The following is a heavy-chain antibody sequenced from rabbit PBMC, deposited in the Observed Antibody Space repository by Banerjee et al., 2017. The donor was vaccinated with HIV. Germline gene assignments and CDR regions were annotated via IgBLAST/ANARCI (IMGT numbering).Heavy chain of an antibody. D-gene: IGHD6-1*01. CDR3: ARAAGYAGYGYATGFDL. Sequence: QEQLEESGGGLVQPGGSLTLTCTASGFDFSSYGVSWVRQAPGKGLEWIGYIDPFFGTTYYATWVNGRFTISSHHAQNMLYLLLNSLTAADTATYFCARAAGYAGYGYATGFDLWGPGTLVTVS. V-gene: IGHV1S47*01. J-gene: IGHJ4*01. CDR2: IDPFFGTT. CDR1: GFDFSSYG.